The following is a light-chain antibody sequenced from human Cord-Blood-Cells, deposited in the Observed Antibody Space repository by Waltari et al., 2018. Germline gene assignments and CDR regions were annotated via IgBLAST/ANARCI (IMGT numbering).Light chain of an antibody. CDR1: SSDVGGYNY. J-gene: IGLJ3*02. CDR2: DVS. V-gene: IGLV2-14*01. Sequence: QSALTQPASVSGSPGQSITISCTGTSSDVGGYNYVSCYQQHPGKAPKLMFYDVSKRPSGVSNRLSGSKSGNTASLTISGLQAEDEADYYCSSYTRSSTLVFGGGTKLTVL. CDR3: SSYTRSSTLV.